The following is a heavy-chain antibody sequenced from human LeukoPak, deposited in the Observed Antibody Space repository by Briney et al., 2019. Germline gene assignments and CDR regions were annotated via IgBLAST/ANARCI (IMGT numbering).Heavy chain of an antibody. V-gene: IGHV1-69*04. J-gene: IGHJ4*02. CDR3: ARYPGIAAAGTGFGY. CDR2: IIPILGIA. D-gene: IGHD6-13*01. Sequence: SVKVSCKASGGTFSSYAISWVRQAPGQGLEWMGRIIPILGIANYAQKFQGRVTITADKSTSTAYMELSSLRSEDTAVYYCARYPGIAAAGTGFGYWGQGTLVTVSS. CDR1: GGTFSSYA.